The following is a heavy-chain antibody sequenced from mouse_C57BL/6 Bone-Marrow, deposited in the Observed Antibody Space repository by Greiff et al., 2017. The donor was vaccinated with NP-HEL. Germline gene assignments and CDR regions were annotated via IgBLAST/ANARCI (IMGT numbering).Heavy chain of an antibody. V-gene: IGHV6-6*01. CDR3: TSYGSSYNYFDY. CDR1: GFTFSDAW. D-gene: IGHD1-1*01. J-gene: IGHJ2*01. CDR2: IRNKANNHAT. Sequence: EVNVVESGGGLVQPGGSMKLSCAASGFTFSDAWMDWVRQSPEKGLEWVAEIRNKANNHATYYAESVKGRFTISRDDSKSSVYLQMNSLRAEDTGIYYCTSYGSSYNYFDYWGQGTTLTVSS.